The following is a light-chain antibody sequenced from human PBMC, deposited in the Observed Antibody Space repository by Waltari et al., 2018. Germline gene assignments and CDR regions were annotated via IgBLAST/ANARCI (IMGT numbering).Light chain of an antibody. CDR2: LEGSGSY. Sequence: QPVLTQSSSASASLASSVKLTCTLISAHSSSIIAWHQQQPGKAPRYLMKLEGSGSYNKGSGVPDRFSGSSSGADRYLTISNLQSEDEADYYCETWDSNSVVFGGGTKLTVL. V-gene: IGLV4-60*03. CDR3: ETWDSNSVV. CDR1: SAHSSSI. J-gene: IGLJ2*01.